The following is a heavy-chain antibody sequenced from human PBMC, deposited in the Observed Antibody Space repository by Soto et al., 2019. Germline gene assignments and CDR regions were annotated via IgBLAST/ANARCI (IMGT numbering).Heavy chain of an antibody. CDR2: ISGSGGST. CDR1: GFTFSSYA. V-gene: IGHV3-23*01. J-gene: IGHJ5*02. D-gene: IGHD6-13*01. Sequence: GGSMRLSCAASGFTFSSYAMSWVRPPQGKGLERVSAISGSGGSTYYADSVKGRFTISRDNSKNTLYLQMNSLRAEDTAVYYCARLDSSSWCGSKNWFDPWGQGTLVTVSS. CDR3: ARLDSSSWCGSKNWFDP.